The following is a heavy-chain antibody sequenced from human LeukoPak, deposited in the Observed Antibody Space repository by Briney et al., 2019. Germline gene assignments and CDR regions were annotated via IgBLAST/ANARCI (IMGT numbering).Heavy chain of an antibody. D-gene: IGHD1-26*01. Sequence: GGSLRLSCGASGFTFSPYSMNWVRQAPGKGLEWVSYISSSSNNIYYADSVKGRFIISRDNAKNSLYLQMNSLRAEDTAVYYCARDGWYSGSYDAFDVWGQGTMVTVSS. J-gene: IGHJ3*01. CDR2: ISSSSNNI. CDR1: GFTFSPYS. CDR3: ARDGWYSGSYDAFDV. V-gene: IGHV3-48*01.